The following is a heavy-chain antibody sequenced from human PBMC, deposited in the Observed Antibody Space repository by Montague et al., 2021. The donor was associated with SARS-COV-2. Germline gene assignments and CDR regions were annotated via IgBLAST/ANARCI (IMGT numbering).Heavy chain of an antibody. V-gene: IGHV4-34*01. CDR1: GGSFSGYH. D-gene: IGHD4-23*01. J-gene: IGHJ4*02. Sequence: SETLSLTCAVYGGSFSGYHRTWIRQSPGKGLEWIAEINHSGTTNYNFNPSLRSRVTISVDTSKSQFSLKLSSVTAADTGVYYCARWDPQTLTLIGLRGKSASDYWGQGTLVTVSS. CDR3: ARWDPQTLTLIGLRGKSASDY. CDR2: INHSGTT.